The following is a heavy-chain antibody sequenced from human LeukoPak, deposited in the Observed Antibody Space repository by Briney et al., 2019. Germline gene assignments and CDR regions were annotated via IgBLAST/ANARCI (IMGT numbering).Heavy chain of an antibody. D-gene: IGHD3-10*01. CDR2: ISYDGSNK. CDR3: AKREGVNF. V-gene: IGHV3-30*18. Sequence: PGGSLRLPCAASGFTFSSYGMHWVRQAPGKGLEWVAVISYDGSNKYYADSVKGRFTISRDNSKNTLYLQMNSLRAEDTAVYYCAKREGVNFWGQGTLVTVSS. J-gene: IGHJ4*02. CDR1: GFTFSSYG.